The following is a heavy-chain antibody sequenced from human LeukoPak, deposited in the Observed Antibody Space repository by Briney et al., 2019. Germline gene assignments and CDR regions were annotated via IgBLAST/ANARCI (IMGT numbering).Heavy chain of an antibody. CDR3: ARSPTGYDSSGYHPPFDY. D-gene: IGHD3-22*01. Sequence: ASVKVSCKASGYTFTGYYMHWVRQAPGQGLEWMGWIKPNSGGTNYAQKFQGRVTMTRDTSISTAYMELSRLRSDDTAVYYCARSPTGYDSSGYHPPFDYWGQGTLVTVSS. J-gene: IGHJ4*02. CDR1: GYTFTGYY. V-gene: IGHV1-2*02. CDR2: IKPNSGGT.